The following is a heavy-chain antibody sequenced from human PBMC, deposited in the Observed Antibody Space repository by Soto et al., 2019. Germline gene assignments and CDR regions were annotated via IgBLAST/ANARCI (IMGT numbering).Heavy chain of an antibody. Sequence: GGSLRLSCAASGFTFSSYAMSWVRQAPGKGLEWVSAISGSGGSTYYADSVKGRFTISRDNSKNSLYLQMNSLRGEDTAVYYCAREKEGVAGLLSSLDYWGQGTLVTVSS. CDR2: ISGSGGST. CDR3: AREKEGVAGLLSSLDY. CDR1: GFTFSSYA. V-gene: IGHV3-23*01. J-gene: IGHJ4*02. D-gene: IGHD6-19*01.